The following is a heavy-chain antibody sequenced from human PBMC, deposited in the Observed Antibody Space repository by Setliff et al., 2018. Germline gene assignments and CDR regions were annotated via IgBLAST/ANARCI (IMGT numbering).Heavy chain of an antibody. Sequence: ASVKVSCKASGYTFTNYYMHWVRQAPGQGLEWMVIINPSGGSTSYAQKFQGRVTMTRDTSISTAYMELSRLRSDDTAVYYCARDGIEVAAHWGQGTLVTVSS. V-gene: IGHV1-46*01. CDR3: ARDGIEVAAH. CDR2: INPSGGST. J-gene: IGHJ4*02. CDR1: GYTFTNYY. D-gene: IGHD3-22*01.